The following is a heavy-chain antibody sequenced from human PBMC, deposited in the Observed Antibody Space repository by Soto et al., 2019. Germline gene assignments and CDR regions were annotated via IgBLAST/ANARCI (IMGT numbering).Heavy chain of an antibody. J-gene: IGHJ6*02. Sequence: PGESLKISCKGSGYSFTSYWIGWVRQMPGKGLEWMGIIYPGDSDTRYSPSFQGQVTISADKSISTAYLQWSSLKASDTAMYYCARPMVRTKHYSGMDVWGQGTTVTVSS. V-gene: IGHV5-51*01. D-gene: IGHD3-10*01. CDR3: ARPMVRTKHYSGMDV. CDR2: IYPGDSDT. CDR1: GYSFTSYW.